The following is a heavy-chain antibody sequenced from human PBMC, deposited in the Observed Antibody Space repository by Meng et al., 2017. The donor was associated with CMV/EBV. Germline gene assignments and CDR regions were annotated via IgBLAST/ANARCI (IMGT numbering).Heavy chain of an antibody. V-gene: IGHV3-23*03. CDR1: GFTFSSYA. D-gene: IGHD3-10*01. Sequence: GESLKISCAASGFTFSSYAMSWVRQAPGKGLEWVSVIYSGGSSTYYADSVKGRFTISRDNSKNTLYLQMNSLRAEDTAVYYCAKGYGNWGQGTLVTVSS. CDR2: IYSGGSST. CDR3: AKGYGN. J-gene: IGHJ4*02.